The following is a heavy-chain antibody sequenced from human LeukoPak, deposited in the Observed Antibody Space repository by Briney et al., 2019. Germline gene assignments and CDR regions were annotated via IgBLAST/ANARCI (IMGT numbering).Heavy chain of an antibody. J-gene: IGHJ4*02. Sequence: GASVKVSFKVSGYTLTQLSMHWVRQAPGKGLEWMGGFDPEDGETIYAQKFQGRVTMTEDTSTDTAYMELSSLRSEHAGVYYCATVDYSSGWYGPRIWNYWGEPTQVTVSS. CDR3: ATVDYSSGWYGPRIWNY. D-gene: IGHD6-19*01. CDR2: FDPEDGET. CDR1: GYTLTQLS. V-gene: IGHV1-24*01.